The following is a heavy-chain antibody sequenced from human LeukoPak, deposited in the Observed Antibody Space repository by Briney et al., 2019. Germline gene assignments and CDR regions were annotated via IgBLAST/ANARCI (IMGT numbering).Heavy chain of an antibody. Sequence: GGSLRLSCAASGFTFSSYGMHWVRQAPGKGLEWVAVISYDGSNKYYADSVKGRFTISRDNSKNTLYLQMNSLRAEDTAVYYCARETTPDYSYYYMDVWGKGTTVTVSS. CDR1: GFTFSSYG. D-gene: IGHD1-14*01. CDR2: ISYDGSNK. CDR3: ARETTPDYSYYYMDV. V-gene: IGHV3-30*03. J-gene: IGHJ6*03.